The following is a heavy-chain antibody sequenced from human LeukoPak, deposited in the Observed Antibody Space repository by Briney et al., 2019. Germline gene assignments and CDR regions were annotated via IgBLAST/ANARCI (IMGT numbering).Heavy chain of an antibody. CDR3: ARQEYSSSPGGDAFDI. J-gene: IGHJ3*02. D-gene: IGHD6-6*01. V-gene: IGHV1-69*06. Sequence: SVKVSCKASGGTFSSYAISWVRQAPGQGLEWMGGIIPIFGTANYAQKFQGRVTITADKSTSTAYMELSSLRSEDTAVYYCARQEYSSSPGGDAFDIWGQGTMVTVSS. CDR2: IIPIFGTA. CDR1: GGTFSSYA.